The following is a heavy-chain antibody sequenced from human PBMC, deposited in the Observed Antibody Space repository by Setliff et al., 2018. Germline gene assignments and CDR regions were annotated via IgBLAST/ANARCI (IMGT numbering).Heavy chain of an antibody. V-gene: IGHV4-39*01. CDR1: GGSISSISYY. CDR3: ASCRYQVPYDY. D-gene: IGHD2-2*01. J-gene: IGHJ4*02. CDR2: VYDSGTT. Sequence: ASETLSLTCTVPGGSISSISYYWGWIRQPPGKGLEWIGTVYDSGTTYYSPSLKSRVTIFVDTSKNQFSLNLNSVTAADTGVYYCASCRYQVPYDYWGQGILVTVSS.